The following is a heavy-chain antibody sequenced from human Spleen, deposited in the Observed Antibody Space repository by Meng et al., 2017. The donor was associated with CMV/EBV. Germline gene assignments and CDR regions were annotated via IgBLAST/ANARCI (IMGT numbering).Heavy chain of an antibody. D-gene: IGHD5-18*01. V-gene: IGHV1-18*01. CDR3: ARDQRGYSFGYYYYYGMDV. Sequence: APVKVSCKASGYTFTTYGISWVRQAPGQGLEWMGWISAYKGKTNYVQKLQGRVTMTTDTSTSTAYMELRSLRSDDTAVYYCARDQRGYSFGYYYYYGMDVWGQGTTVTVSS. CDR1: GYTFTTYG. J-gene: IGHJ6*02. CDR2: ISAYKGKT.